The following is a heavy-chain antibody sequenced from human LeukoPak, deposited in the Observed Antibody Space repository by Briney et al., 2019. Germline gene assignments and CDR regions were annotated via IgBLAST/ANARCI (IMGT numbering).Heavy chain of an antibody. CDR2: ISYDGSSK. CDR1: GFTFSSYA. V-gene: IGHV3-30-3*01. CDR3: ARALAVASSTYYYGMDV. Sequence: GGSLRLSCEASGFTFSSYAMHWVRQAPGKGLEWVAIISYDGSSKYYADSVKGRFTISRDNSKIMMYLQMNSLRPEDTAVYYCARALAVASSTYYYGMDVWGQGTTVIVSS. D-gene: IGHD6-19*01. J-gene: IGHJ6*02.